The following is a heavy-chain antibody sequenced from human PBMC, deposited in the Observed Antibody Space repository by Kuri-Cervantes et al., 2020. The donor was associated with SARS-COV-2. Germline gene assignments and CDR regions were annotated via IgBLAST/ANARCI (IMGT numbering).Heavy chain of an antibody. V-gene: IGHV4-39*01. J-gene: IGHJ2*01. CDR2: IYYSGST. CDR1: GGSISSSSYY. Sequence: GSLRLSCTVPGGSISSSSYYWGWIRQPPGKGLEWIGSIYYSGSTYYNPSLKSRVTISVDTSKNQFSLKLSSVTAADTAVYYCARREYWYFDLWGRGTLVTVSS. D-gene: IGHD1-26*01. CDR3: ARREYWYFDL.